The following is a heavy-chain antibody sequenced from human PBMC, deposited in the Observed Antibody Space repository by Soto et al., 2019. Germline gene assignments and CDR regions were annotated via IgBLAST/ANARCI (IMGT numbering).Heavy chain of an antibody. V-gene: IGHV4-39*01. CDR1: GDSISNSRFY. Sequence: QLQLQASGPGQVKSSETLSLTCSVSGDSISNSRFYWAWIRQPPGEGLEWTGSIYHTGNAYYNPSLKSRVTISVDTSKNQFSLKLTSVTAADAALYYCARDFFDSSDYTTNWFDPWGQGTLVTVSS. CDR2: IYHTGNA. CDR3: ARDFFDSSDYTTNWFDP. D-gene: IGHD3-22*01. J-gene: IGHJ5*02.